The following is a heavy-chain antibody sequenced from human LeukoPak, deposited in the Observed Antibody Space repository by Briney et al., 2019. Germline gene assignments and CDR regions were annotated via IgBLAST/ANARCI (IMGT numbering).Heavy chain of an antibody. CDR2: ISGSGSST. J-gene: IGHJ4*02. V-gene: IGHV3-23*01. Sequence: PGGSLRVSCTASGFTFSTYAMSWVRQAPGKGLEWVSVISGSGSSTYYADSVKGRFTISRDNSKNTLYLQMNSLRAEDTAVYYCARKYCSSTSCLIDNWGQGTLVTVSS. CDR1: GFTFSTYA. D-gene: IGHD2-2*01. CDR3: ARKYCSSTSCLIDN.